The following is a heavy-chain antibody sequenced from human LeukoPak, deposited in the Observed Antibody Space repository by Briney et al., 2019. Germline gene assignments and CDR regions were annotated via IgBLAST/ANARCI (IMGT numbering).Heavy chain of an antibody. D-gene: IGHD2-2*02. Sequence: GGSLRLSCAASGFTFSRFSMNWVRQAPGKGLEWVSYISSSSSTIYYADSVKGRFTISRDNAKNSLYLQMNSLRAEDTAVYYCARDSRYPFNYWGQGTLVTVSS. CDR3: ARDSRYPFNY. V-gene: IGHV3-48*01. J-gene: IGHJ4*02. CDR1: GFTFSRFS. CDR2: ISSSSSTI.